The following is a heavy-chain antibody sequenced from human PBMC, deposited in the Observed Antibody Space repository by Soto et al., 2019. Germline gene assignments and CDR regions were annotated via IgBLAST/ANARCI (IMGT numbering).Heavy chain of an antibody. CDR2: IYHSGST. CDR3: ARVEIAADYYYYGMDV. Sequence: SETLSLTCAVSGGSISSSNWWCCVRQPPGKGLEWIGEIYHSGSTNYNPSPKSRVTISVDKSKNQFSLKLSSVTAADTAVYYCARVEIAADYYYYGMDVWGQGTTVT. D-gene: IGHD6-13*01. V-gene: IGHV4-4*02. CDR1: GGSISSSNW. J-gene: IGHJ6*02.